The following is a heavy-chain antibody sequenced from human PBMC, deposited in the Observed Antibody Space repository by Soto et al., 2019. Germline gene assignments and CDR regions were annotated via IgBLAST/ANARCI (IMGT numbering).Heavy chain of an antibody. CDR2: IYYSGST. J-gene: IGHJ6*02. CDR3: AKRYYGSGSYLLDV. Sequence: SETLSLTCTVSGGSISSSSYYWGWIRQPPGKGLEWIGSIYYSGSTYYNPSLKSRVTISRDNSKNTLYLQMNSLRAEDTAVYYCAKRYYGSGSYLLDVWGQGTTVTV. D-gene: IGHD3-10*01. CDR1: GGSISSSSYY. V-gene: IGHV4-39*07.